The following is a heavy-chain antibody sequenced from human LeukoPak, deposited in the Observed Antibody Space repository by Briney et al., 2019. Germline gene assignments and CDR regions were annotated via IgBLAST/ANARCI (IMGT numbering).Heavy chain of an antibody. V-gene: IGHV4-34*01. CDR2: INHSGYT. CDR1: GVSFNDYY. J-gene: IGHJ4*02. CDR3: TRMTTGHDY. Sequence: SETLSLTCAVSGVSFNDYYWSWVRQTPGKGLEWIGGINHSGYTNDSPSLKSRVTISIDTSRKQFSLNLRSVTVADTGIYYCTRMTTGHDYWGQGTLVTVSS. D-gene: IGHD4-17*01.